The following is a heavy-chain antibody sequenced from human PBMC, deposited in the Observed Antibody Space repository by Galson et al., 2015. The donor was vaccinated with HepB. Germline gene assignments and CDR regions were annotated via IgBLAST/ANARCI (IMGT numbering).Heavy chain of an antibody. J-gene: IGHJ4*02. V-gene: IGHV3-48*02. D-gene: IGHD2-2*02. CDR3: AREPGYCSSTSCYTSVY. Sequence: SLRLSCAASGFTFSSYSMNWVRQAPGKGLEWVSYISSSSSTIYYADSVKGRFTISRDNAKNSLYLQMNSLRDEDTAVYYCAREPGYCSSTSCYTSVYWGQGTLVTVSS. CDR2: ISSSSSTI. CDR1: GFTFSSYS.